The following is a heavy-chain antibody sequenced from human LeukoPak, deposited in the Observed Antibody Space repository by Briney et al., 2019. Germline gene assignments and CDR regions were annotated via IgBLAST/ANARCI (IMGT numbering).Heavy chain of an antibody. CDR1: GGSMSGYY. D-gene: IGHD5-12*01. CDR3: SRRRLYSCSGEFYF. V-gene: IGHV4-59*03. Sequence: PSETLSLTCTVSGGSMSGYYWSWIRQPPGKGLEWIGYIHYSGTTNYNPSLKSRVTISLDTSRNQFSLKLRSVTTADTAVYYWSRRRLYSCSGEFYFWGQGTLVTVSS. CDR2: IHYSGTT. J-gene: IGHJ4*02.